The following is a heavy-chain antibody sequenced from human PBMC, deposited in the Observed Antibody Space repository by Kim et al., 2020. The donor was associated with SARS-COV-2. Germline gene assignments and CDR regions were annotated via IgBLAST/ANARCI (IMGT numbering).Heavy chain of an antibody. J-gene: IGHJ4*02. D-gene: IGHD6-13*01. CDR2: ISGSGGST. V-gene: IGHV3-23*01. CDR1: GFTLSSYA. CDR3: AKDGRAAGGHY. Sequence: GGSLRLSCTASGFTLSSYAMNWVRQAPGKGLEWVSAISGSGGSTYYADSVKGRFTISRDNSKDTLYLQMNSLRAEDTAVYYCAKDGRAAGGHYWGQGTLVTVSS.